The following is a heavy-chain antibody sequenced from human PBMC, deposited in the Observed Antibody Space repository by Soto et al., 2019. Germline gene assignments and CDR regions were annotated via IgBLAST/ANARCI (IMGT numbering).Heavy chain of an antibody. Sequence: PGESLKISCKGSGYGFTNYWIGWVRQMPGKGLEWMGIIYPGDSDTRYSPSFQGQVTFSADKSISTAYMQWSSLKASDTAMYYCASRSSSSYYYYGMDVWGQGTTVTVSS. J-gene: IGHJ6*02. V-gene: IGHV5-51*01. CDR2: IYPGDSDT. CDR3: ASRSSSSYYYYGMDV. CDR1: GYGFTNYW. D-gene: IGHD6-6*01.